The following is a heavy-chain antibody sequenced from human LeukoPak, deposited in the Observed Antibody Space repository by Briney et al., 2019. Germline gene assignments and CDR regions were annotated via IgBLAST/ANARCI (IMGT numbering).Heavy chain of an antibody. Sequence: PSETLSLTCTVYGGSFSGYYWSWIRQPPGKGLEWIGEINHSGSTNYNPSLKSRVTISVDTSKNQFSLKLSSVTAADTAVYYCATLRLQYSKKPDYRGQGTLVTVSS. CDR1: GGSFSGYY. CDR3: ATLRLQYSKKPDY. D-gene: IGHD4-11*01. J-gene: IGHJ4*02. V-gene: IGHV4-34*01. CDR2: INHSGST.